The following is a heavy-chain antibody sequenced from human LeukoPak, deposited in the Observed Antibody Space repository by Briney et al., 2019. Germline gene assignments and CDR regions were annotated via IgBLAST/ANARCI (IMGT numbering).Heavy chain of an antibody. J-gene: IGHJ3*02. Sequence: SQTLSLTCTVSGGSISSGDYYWSWIRQPPGKDLEWIGYIYYSGSTYYNPSLKSRVTISVDTSKNQFSLKLSSVTAADTAVYYCAREEALDAFYIWGQGTMVTVSS. CDR1: GGSISSGDYY. CDR2: IYYSGST. V-gene: IGHV4-30-4*08. CDR3: AREEALDAFYI.